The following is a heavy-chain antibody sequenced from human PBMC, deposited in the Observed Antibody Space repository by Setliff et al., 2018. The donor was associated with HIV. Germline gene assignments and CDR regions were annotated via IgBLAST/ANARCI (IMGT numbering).Heavy chain of an antibody. CDR2: IHYSGST. D-gene: IGHD3-22*01. CDR3: AREGTWNYYDTSGGPDAFDI. J-gene: IGHJ3*02. Sequence: TSETLSLTCTVSGGSISIGDYYWTWIRQHPGKGLEWIGYIHYSGSTFYNPSLKGRVTISVDTSKNQFSLKLSSVTAADTAVYYCAREGTWNYYDTSGGPDAFDIWGQGTMVTVSS. V-gene: IGHV4-31*03. CDR1: GGSISIGDYY.